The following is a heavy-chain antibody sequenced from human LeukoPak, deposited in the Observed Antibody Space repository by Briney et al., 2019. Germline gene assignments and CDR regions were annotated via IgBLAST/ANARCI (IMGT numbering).Heavy chain of an antibody. CDR1: GFTFSNYA. Sequence: GGSLRLSCAASGFTFSNYAMSWVRQAPGKGLEWVSVISGTAGTTYYADSVKGRFTISRDNSKNTLYLQMNSLRAEDTAVYYCARPHAVYYDSSGYLPVDFDYWGQGTLVTVSS. D-gene: IGHD3-22*01. CDR2: ISGTAGTT. V-gene: IGHV3-23*01. J-gene: IGHJ4*02. CDR3: ARPHAVYYDSSGYLPVDFDY.